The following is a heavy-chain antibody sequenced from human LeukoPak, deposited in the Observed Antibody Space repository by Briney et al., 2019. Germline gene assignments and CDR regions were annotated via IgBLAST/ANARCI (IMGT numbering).Heavy chain of an antibody. CDR1: GFFFSNYD. CDR3: ARGVTVTTDF. J-gene: IGHJ4*02. D-gene: IGHD4-17*01. CDR2: LSSSGGST. Sequence: TGGSLRLSCAASGFFFSNYDMNWVRQAPGKGLGWVSGLSSSGGSTFYADSVKGRFTISRDNSKNTVYLQMNSLRGEDTAIYYCARGVTVTTDFWGQGTLVTVSS. V-gene: IGHV3-23*01.